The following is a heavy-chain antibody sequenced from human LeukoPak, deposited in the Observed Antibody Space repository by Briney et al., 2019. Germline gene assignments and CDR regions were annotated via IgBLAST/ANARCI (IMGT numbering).Heavy chain of an antibody. CDR2: IYWDAEK. D-gene: IGHD6-13*01. J-gene: IGHJ4*02. Sequence: SGPTLVNPTQTLTLTCTFSGFSLSTNGGAVVWIRQPPGKALEWLALIYWDAEKRYSPSLKSRLTITKDTSKNQVVLTMTNMDPVDTATYYCAHRLSSAAAFDSWGQGTLVTVSS. CDR1: GFSLSTNGGA. V-gene: IGHV2-5*02. CDR3: AHRLSSAAAFDS.